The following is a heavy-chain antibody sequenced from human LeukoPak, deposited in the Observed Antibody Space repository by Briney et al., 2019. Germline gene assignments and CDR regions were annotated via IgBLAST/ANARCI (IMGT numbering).Heavy chain of an antibody. V-gene: IGHV1-18*01. CDR1: GYTFTNYD. D-gene: IGHD3-10*01. Sequence: ASVRDSRKTSGYTFTNYDISWVRQTPGQGLEWMGWISAYNGNTNYAQKFQGRVTITTNISTSTAYMELRSLRSDDTAVYYCARVGYTYGHRDSFDIWGQGTTVTVSS. J-gene: IGHJ3*02. CDR2: ISAYNGNT. CDR3: ARVGYTYGHRDSFDI.